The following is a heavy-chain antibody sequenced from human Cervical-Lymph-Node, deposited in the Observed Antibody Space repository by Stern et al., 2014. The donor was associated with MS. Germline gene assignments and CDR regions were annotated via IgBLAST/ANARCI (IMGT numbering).Heavy chain of an antibody. Sequence: EVQLEESGGGLVKPGGSLRLSCAASGFTFSIYTMHWVRQAPGKGLEWVSSITSSSFIYYADSLKGRFTISRDNAKNSLFLQMNGLRAEDTAVYYCARDQTTVVSNFDFWGQGTMVTVSS. J-gene: IGHJ4*02. CDR1: GFTFSIYT. D-gene: IGHD4-23*01. CDR2: ITSSSFI. V-gene: IGHV3-21*01. CDR3: ARDQTTVVSNFDF.